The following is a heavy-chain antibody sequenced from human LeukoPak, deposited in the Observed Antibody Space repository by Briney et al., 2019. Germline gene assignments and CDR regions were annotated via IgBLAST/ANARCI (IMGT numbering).Heavy chain of an antibody. CDR2: ISYDGSNR. CDR3: ARRTRGSWVDY. CDR1: GFTFSTYG. D-gene: IGHD1-26*01. Sequence: GRSPRLSCAASGFTFSTYGMHWVRQAPGKGLEWVAVISYDGSNRYYADSVKGRFTISRDNSKNTLSLEMNTLRADDTAVYYCARRTRGSWVDYWGQGTLVTVSS. J-gene: IGHJ4*02. V-gene: IGHV3-30*03.